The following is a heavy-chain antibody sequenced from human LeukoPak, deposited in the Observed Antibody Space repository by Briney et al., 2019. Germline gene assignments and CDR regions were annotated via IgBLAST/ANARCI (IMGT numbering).Heavy chain of an antibody. Sequence: LSGGSLRLSCAASGFTFSSYSMNWVRQAPGKGLEWVSYISSSSSTIHYADSVKGRFTISRDNAKNSLFLQMNSLRVEDTAVYYCARDRSEGWGGPEDFDYWGQGTLLTVSS. CDR1: GFTFSSYS. CDR2: ISSSSSTI. V-gene: IGHV3-48*01. J-gene: IGHJ4*02. D-gene: IGHD2-21*01. CDR3: ARDRSEGWGGPEDFDY.